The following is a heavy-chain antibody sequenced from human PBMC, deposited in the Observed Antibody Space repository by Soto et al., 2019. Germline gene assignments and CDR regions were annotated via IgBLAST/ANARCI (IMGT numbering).Heavy chain of an antibody. D-gene: IGHD3-3*01. CDR1: GFPFSIYA. CDR3: AKQSLITIFGYHYGMDG. Sequence: GGSLRLSCAASGFPFSIYAMTLVRQAPGKGLEWVSAISGSGGSTYYADSVKGRFTISRDNSKNTLYLKMNSLRAEDTAVYYCAKQSLITIFGYHYGMDGWGRGTRVTVFS. CDR2: ISGSGGST. J-gene: IGHJ6*02. V-gene: IGHV3-23*01.